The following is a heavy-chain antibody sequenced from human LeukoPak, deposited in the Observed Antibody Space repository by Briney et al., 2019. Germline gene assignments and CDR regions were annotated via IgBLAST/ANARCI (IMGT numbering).Heavy chain of an antibody. CDR2: IYTSGST. J-gene: IGHJ3*02. CDR1: GVSISSGSYY. CDR3: ASRTDAFDI. Sequence: MASETLSLTCTVSGVSISSGSYYWSWIRQPAGKGLEWIGRIYTSGSTNYNPSLKSRVTISVDKSKTQFSLKVSSVTAADTAVYYCASRTDAFDIWGQGTMVTVSS. V-gene: IGHV4-61*02. D-gene: IGHD1-14*01.